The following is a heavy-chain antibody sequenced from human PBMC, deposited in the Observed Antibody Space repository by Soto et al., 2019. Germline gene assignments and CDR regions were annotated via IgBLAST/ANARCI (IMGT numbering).Heavy chain of an antibody. CDR3: ARFQDTAMVLPNYYYYGMDV. CDR1: GFTFSSYA. CDR2: ISGSGGST. V-gene: IGHV3-23*01. J-gene: IGHJ6*02. Sequence: GGSLRLSCAASGFTFSSYAMSWVRQAPGKGLEWVSAISGSGGSTYYADSVKGRFTISRDNAKNSLYLQMNSLRAEDTAVYYWARFQDTAMVLPNYYYYGMDVWGQGTTVTVSS. D-gene: IGHD5-18*01.